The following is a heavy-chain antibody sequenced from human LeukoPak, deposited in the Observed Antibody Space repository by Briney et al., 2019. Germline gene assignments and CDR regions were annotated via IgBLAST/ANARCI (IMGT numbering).Heavy chain of an antibody. J-gene: IGHJ4*02. Sequence: GGSLRLSCAASGFTISSFSMTWVRQAPGKGLEWVSYISSSSDTIYYADSVKGRFTISRDNAKNSLYLQMNSLRDEDTAVYYCARAVSGSPGYWGQGTLVTVSS. CDR1: GFTISSFS. V-gene: IGHV3-48*02. CDR3: ARAVSGSPGY. CDR2: ISSSSDTI. D-gene: IGHD6-19*01.